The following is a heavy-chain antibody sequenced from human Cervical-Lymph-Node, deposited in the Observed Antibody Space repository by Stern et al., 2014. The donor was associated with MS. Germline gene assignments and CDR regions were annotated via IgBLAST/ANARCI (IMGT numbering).Heavy chain of an antibody. V-gene: IGHV3-30*01. CDR3: AREGDTTCYSGCLCY. J-gene: IGHJ4*02. CDR1: GLAFRGYA. CDR2: VSHDETYK. Sequence: VQLVESGGGVVQPGTSLRLSCAASGLAFRGYAMHWVRQAPGKGLEWVAEVSHDETYKHYADSVKGRFTISRDNSKSTLYLQMNSLRPDDTAIYYCAREGDTTCYSGCLCYWGQGTLVTVSS. D-gene: IGHD2-15*01.